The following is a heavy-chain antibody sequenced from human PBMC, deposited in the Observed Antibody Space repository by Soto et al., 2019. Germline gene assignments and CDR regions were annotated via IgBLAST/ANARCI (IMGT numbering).Heavy chain of an antibody. D-gene: IGHD1-26*01. Sequence: PGESLKISCKGSVYSFASHWVAWVLQMPEKGLEWIGTIYPGDSDTKYSSAFRGHVTISADTSVSTAYLQWRSLEATDSAIYYCARYSGSYWHYLDFWGQGTLVTVSS. CDR2: IYPGDSDT. CDR3: ARYSGSYWHYLDF. CDR1: VYSFASHW. J-gene: IGHJ4*02. V-gene: IGHV5-51*01.